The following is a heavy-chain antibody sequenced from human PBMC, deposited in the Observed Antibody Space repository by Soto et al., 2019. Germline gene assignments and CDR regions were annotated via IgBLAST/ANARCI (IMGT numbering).Heavy chain of an antibody. CDR3: VTAVRTRLDN. D-gene: IGHD3-10*01. V-gene: IGHV3-23*01. J-gene: IGHJ4*02. CDR2: IRQSGDRS. CDR1: GLIFSNFA. Sequence: QLLESGGDLVQPGGSLRLSCAASGLIFSNFAMYWVRRAPGKGLEWVSSIRQSGDRSSYADSAKGRFTISRDNSKNTLYLQMNGLRLDDTAVYYCVTAVRTRLDNWGPGTLVTVSS.